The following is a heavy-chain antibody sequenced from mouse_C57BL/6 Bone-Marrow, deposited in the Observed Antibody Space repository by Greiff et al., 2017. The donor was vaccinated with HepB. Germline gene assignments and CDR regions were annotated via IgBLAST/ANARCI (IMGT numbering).Heavy chain of an antibody. Sequence: VKLMESGAELAKPGASVKLSCKASGYTFTSYWMHWVKQRPGQGLEWIGYINPCSGYTKYNQKFKDKATLTADKSSSTAYIQLNSLTYEDSAGYNCARPLYYYGPDYWGQGTTLTVSS. CDR3: ARPLYYYGPDY. J-gene: IGHJ2*01. D-gene: IGHD1-1*01. CDR1: GYTFTSYW. V-gene: IGHV1-7*01. CDR2: INPCSGYT.